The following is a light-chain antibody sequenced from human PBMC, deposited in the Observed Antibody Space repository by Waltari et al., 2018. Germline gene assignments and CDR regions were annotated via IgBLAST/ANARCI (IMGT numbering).Light chain of an antibody. J-gene: IGKJ1*01. CDR1: QSVSRA. CDR2: GAS. CDR3: QHYVRLPAT. V-gene: IGKV3-20*01. Sequence: EIVMTQSPGILSLSPGERATLSCRASQSVSRALAWYQQKPGQAPRLLIYGASNRATGLPDRFSGGGSGTDFSLTISRLEPEDFAVYYCQHYVRLPATFGQGTKVEIK.